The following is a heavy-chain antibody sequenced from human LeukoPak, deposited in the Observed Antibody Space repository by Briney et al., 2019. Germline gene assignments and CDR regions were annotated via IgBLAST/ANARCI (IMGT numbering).Heavy chain of an antibody. J-gene: IGHJ4*02. CDR2: IGISSGNT. V-gene: IGHV3-48*01. D-gene: IGHD5-24*01. Sequence: GRSLRLSCAASGFMFSDYSMNWVRQAPGKGLEWISYIGISSGNTNYADSVKGRFTISGDKAKNSLYLQMNSLRVEDTAVYYCARDYKYAFDNWGQGTLVTVSS. CDR1: GFMFSDYS. CDR3: ARDYKYAFDN.